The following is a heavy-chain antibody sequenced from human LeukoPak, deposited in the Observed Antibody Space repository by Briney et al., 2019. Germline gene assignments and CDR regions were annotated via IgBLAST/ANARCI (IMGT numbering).Heavy chain of an antibody. J-gene: IGHJ6*03. V-gene: IGHV3-11*04. CDR3: ARGPDPYYDFWSGYYTYYYYYYMDV. Sequence: PGGSLRLSCAASGFTFSDYYMSWIRQAPGKGLEWVSYISSSGSTIYYADSVKGRFTISRDNAKNSLYLQMNSLRAEDTAVYYCARGPDPYYDFWSGYYTYYYYYYMDVWGKGPTVTVSS. CDR1: GFTFSDYY. CDR2: ISSSGSTI. D-gene: IGHD3-3*01.